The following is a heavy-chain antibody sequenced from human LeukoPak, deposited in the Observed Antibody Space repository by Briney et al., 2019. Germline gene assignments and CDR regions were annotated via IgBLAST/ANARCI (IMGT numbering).Heavy chain of an antibody. Sequence: SETLSLTCAVSGGSISSGGYSWSWIRQPPGKGLEWIGYIYHSGSTYYNPSLKSRVTISVDTSKNQFSLKLSSVTAADTAVYYCARRVTMVRGVIGDAFDIWGQGTMVTVSS. D-gene: IGHD3-10*01. V-gene: IGHV4-30-2*01. CDR1: GGSISSGGYS. CDR3: ARRVTMVRGVIGDAFDI. CDR2: IYHSGST. J-gene: IGHJ3*02.